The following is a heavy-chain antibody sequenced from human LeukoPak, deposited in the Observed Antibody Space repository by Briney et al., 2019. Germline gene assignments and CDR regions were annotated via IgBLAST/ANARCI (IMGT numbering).Heavy chain of an antibody. J-gene: IGHJ5*02. CDR2: INPSGGST. V-gene: IGHV1-46*01. CDR3: ARPKYEGSYWFDP. Sequence: ASVKVSCKASGYTFTSYYMHWVRQAPGQGLEWMGIINPSGGSTSYAQKFQGRVTMTRDMSTSTVYMGLSSLRSDDTAVYYCARPKYEGSYWFDPWGQGTLVTVSS. CDR1: GYTFTSYY. D-gene: IGHD3-10*01.